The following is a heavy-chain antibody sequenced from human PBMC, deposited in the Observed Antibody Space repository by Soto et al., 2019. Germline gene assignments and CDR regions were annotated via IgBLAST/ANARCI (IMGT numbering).Heavy chain of an antibody. CDR2: ISGSGGST. CDR3: ARGFSAGKGSSPDF. Sequence: GGSLRLSCAASGFTFSSFAMSWVRQAPGKGLDWVSAISGSGGSTYSADSVKGRFTISRDDSKNTLYLQMSSLRAEDTAVYYCARGFSAGKGSSPDFWGQGSLVTVSS. CDR1: GFTFSSFA. J-gene: IGHJ4*02. D-gene: IGHD6-13*01. V-gene: IGHV3-23*01.